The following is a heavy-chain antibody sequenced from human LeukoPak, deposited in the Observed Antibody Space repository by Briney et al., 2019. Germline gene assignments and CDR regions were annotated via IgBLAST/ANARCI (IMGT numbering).Heavy chain of an antibody. CDR1: GFTFSDYY. V-gene: IGHV3-11*01. D-gene: IGHD2-2*03. J-gene: IGHJ4*02. CDR3: ARAGVGIVVVPAAIYPDY. Sequence: GGSLILSCAASGFTFSDYYMSWIRQAPGKGLEWVSYISSSGSTIYYADSVKGRFTISRDNAKNSLYLQMNSLRAEDTAVYYCARAGVGIVVVPAAIYPDYWGQGTLVTVSS. CDR2: ISSSGSTI.